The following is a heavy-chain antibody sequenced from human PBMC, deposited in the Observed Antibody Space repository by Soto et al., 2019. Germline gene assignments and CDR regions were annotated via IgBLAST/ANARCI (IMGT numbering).Heavy chain of an antibody. J-gene: IGHJ4*02. CDR1: GFTPSDHY. CDR3: GRWVSGSPDS. CDR2: TKNKANRYIT. D-gene: IGHD1-26*01. Sequence: EVQLVESGGGLVQPGGSLRLSCAASGFTPSDHYMDWVRQAPGKGLEWVGRTKNKANRYITEYAASVNGRFTISRDDSKNSVYLHMNSLKSEDTAVYYCGRWVSGSPDSWGQGTLVTVSS. V-gene: IGHV3-72*01.